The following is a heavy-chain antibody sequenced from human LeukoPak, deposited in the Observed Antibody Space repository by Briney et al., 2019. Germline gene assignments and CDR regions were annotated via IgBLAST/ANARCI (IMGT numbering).Heavy chain of an antibody. CDR1: GFTLSSYG. D-gene: IGHD6-19*01. CDR3: ARGLSAGTGVFAFDI. V-gene: IGHV3-33*01. CDR2: IWYDGSNK. J-gene: IGHJ3*02. Sequence: PGGSLRLSCAASGFTLSSYGMHWVRPAPRKGLEWVAVIWYDGSNKYYADSVKGRFTISRDNSKNTLYLQMNSLRAEDTAVYYCARGLSAGTGVFAFDIWGQGTMVTVSS.